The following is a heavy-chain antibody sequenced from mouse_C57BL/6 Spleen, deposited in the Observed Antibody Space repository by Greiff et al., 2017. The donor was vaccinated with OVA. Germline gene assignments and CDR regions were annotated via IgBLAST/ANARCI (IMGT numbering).Heavy chain of an antibody. Sequence: EVKLMESGAGLVKPGGSLKLSCAASGFTFSDYGMHWVRQTPEQGLEWVAYISSGSSTIYYADTVKGRFTISRDNAKNTLFLQMTSLRSEDTAMYYFSRLGAMDYWGQGTSVTGSS. V-gene: IGHV5-17*01. J-gene: IGHJ4*01. CDR1: GFTFSDYG. CDR3: SRLGAMDY. CDR2: ISSGSSTI.